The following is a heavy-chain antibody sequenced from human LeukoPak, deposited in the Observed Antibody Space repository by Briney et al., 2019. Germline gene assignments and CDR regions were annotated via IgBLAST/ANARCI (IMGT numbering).Heavy chain of an antibody. CDR2: IYTSGST. J-gene: IGHJ4*02. D-gene: IGHD1-7*01. Sequence: SETLSLTCTASGGSLSSYYWSWIRQPPGKGLEWIWYIYTSGSTNYNPSLKSRVTISVDTSKNQFSLKLSSVTAADTAVCYCARHNWNYGTYYFDYWGQGTLVTVSS. CDR3: ARHNWNYGTYYFDY. V-gene: IGHV4-4*09. CDR1: GGSLSSYY.